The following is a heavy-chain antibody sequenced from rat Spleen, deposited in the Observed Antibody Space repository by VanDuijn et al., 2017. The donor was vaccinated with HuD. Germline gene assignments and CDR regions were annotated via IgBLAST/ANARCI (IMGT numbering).Heavy chain of an antibody. J-gene: IGHJ2*01. D-gene: IGHD5-1*01. CDR2: ITHTGGNT. CDR3: TRERNWAFDY. CDR1: GFTFSNYW. V-gene: IGHV5-31*01. Sequence: EVQLVESGGGLVQPGDSLKLSCVASGFTFSNYWMTWIRQAPGKGLEWVASITHTGGNTYYPDSVKGRFTISRDNAKSTLYLQLNSLRTEDTATYYCTRERNWAFDYWGQGVMVTVSS.